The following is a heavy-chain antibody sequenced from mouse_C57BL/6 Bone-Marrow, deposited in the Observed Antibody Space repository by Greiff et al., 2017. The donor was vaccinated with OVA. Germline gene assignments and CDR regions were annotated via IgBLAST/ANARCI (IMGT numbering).Heavy chain of an antibody. CDR3: AREDYSNPYFDY. V-gene: IGHV5-17*01. D-gene: IGHD2-5*01. CDR2: ISSGSSTI. J-gene: IGHJ2*01. Sequence: EVQRVESGGGLVKPGGSLKLSCAASGFTFSDYGMHWVRQAPEKGLELVAYISSGSSTIYYADTVKGRFTITRDNAKNTLFLQMTSLRSEDTAMYYCAREDYSNPYFDYWGQGTTLTVSS. CDR1: GFTFSDYG.